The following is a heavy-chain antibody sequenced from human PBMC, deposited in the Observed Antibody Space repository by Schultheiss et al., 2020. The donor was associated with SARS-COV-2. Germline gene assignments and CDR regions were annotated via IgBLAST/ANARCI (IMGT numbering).Heavy chain of an antibody. D-gene: IGHD3-3*01. J-gene: IGHJ5*02. Sequence: SETLSLTCAVYGGSFSGYYWSWIRQPPGKGLEWIGEINHSGSTNYNPSLKSRVTISVDTSKNQFSLKLSSVTSADTAVYYCARDPTIFGVVIRFDPWGQGTLVTVSS. CDR3: ARDPTIFGVVIRFDP. CDR1: GGSFSGYY. V-gene: IGHV4-34*01. CDR2: INHSGST.